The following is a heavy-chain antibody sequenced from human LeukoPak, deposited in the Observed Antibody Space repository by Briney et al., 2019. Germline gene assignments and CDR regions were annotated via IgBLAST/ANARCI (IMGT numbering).Heavy chain of an antibody. D-gene: IGHD6-19*01. V-gene: IGHV3-21*04. Sequence: GGSLRLSCAASGFTFSSYSMNWVRQAPGKGLEWVSSISSSSSYIYYADSVKGRFTISRDNAKNSLYLQMNSLRAEDTAVYYCARDGIAVAGNDAFDIWGQGTMVTVSS. CDR3: ARDGIAVAGNDAFDI. J-gene: IGHJ3*02. CDR2: ISSSSSYI. CDR1: GFTFSSYS.